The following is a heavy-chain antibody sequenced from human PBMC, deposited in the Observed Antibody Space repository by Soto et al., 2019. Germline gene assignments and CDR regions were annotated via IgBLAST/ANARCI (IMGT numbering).Heavy chain of an antibody. J-gene: IGHJ3*02. CDR2: IYYSGST. Sequence: QLQLQESGPGLVKPSETLSLTCTVSGGSISSSSYYWGWIRQPPGKGLEWIGSIYYSGSTYYNPSLKSRVTTAVDTSKNQFSLKRSSVTAADTAVYYCARYYGGRTGRAFDIWGQGTMVTVSS. CDR1: GGSISSSSYY. V-gene: IGHV4-39*01. D-gene: IGHD4-17*01. CDR3: ARYYGGRTGRAFDI.